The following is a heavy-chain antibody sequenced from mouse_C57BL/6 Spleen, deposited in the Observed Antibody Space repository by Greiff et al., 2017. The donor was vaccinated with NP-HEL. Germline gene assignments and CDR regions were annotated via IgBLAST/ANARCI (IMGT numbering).Heavy chain of an antibody. J-gene: IGHJ3*01. D-gene: IGHD2-2*01. V-gene: IGHV14-4*01. CDR2: IDPENGDT. Sequence: EVKLMESGAELVRPGASVKLSCTASGFNIKDDYMHWVKQRPEQGLEWIGWIDPENGDTEYASKFQGKATITADTSSNTAYLQLSSLTSEDTAVYYCTRIYYGYPPWFAYWGQGTLVTVSA. CDR1: GFNIKDDY. CDR3: TRIYYGYPPWFAY.